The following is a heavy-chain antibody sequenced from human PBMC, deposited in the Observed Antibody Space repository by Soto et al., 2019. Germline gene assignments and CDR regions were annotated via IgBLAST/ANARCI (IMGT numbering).Heavy chain of an antibody. CDR2: VKPAKDNT. J-gene: IGHJ4*02. Sequence: QVHLVQSGAEVKKPGASVKVSCKTSGYTFTNKVIHWVRQAPGQSLEWMGWVKPAKDNTKWSREFQGRLTLTKDTSATTAYMELSSLTSEDTAIYFCAREVPYGYSRFDYWGQGTLVTVSS. CDR3: AREVPYGYSRFDY. D-gene: IGHD5-18*01. V-gene: IGHV1-3*01. CDR1: GYTFTNKV.